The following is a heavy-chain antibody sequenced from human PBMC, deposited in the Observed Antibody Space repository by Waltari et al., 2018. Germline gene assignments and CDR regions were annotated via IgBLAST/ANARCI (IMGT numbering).Heavy chain of an antibody. D-gene: IGHD5-12*01. CDR2: IYSGGST. J-gene: IGHJ3*02. CDR1: GFTFSSYA. Sequence: EVQLLESGGGLVQPGGSLRLSCAASGFTFSSYAMSWVRQAPGKGLEWVSVIYSGGSTDYSDSVKGRFTISRDNSKNTLYLQMNSLRAEDTAVYYCAKWKGDGYNADAFDIWGQGTMVTVSS. CDR3: AKWKGDGYNADAFDI. V-gene: IGHV3-23*03.